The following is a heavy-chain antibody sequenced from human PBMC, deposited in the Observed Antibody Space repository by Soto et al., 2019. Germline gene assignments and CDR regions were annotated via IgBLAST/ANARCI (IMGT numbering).Heavy chain of an antibody. CDR3: AREGNLGRWIQPLDS. CDR2: IYHSGST. Sequence: SETLSLTCAGSGGSISSSNWWSWVRQPPGKGLEWIGEIYHSGSTNYSPSLKSRVTMSVDTSKNHFSLKLISVTTADTAVYFCAREGNLGRWIQPLDSWGQGTLVTVSS. CDR1: GGSISSSNW. D-gene: IGHD2-2*03. J-gene: IGHJ4*02. V-gene: IGHV4-4*02.